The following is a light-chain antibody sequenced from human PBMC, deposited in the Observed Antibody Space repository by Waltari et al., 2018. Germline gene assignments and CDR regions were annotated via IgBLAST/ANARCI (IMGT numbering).Light chain of an antibody. J-gene: IGLJ3*02. CDR3: CSYAGSSIWV. Sequence: QSALTQPASVSGSPGQSITISCTGTSSDAGSYNLVSWYQQHPGKAPKLMIYEDSKRPSGVSNRFSGSKSGNTASLTISGLQAEDEANYYCCSYAGSSIWVFGGGTELTVL. V-gene: IGLV2-23*01. CDR2: EDS. CDR1: SSDAGSYNL.